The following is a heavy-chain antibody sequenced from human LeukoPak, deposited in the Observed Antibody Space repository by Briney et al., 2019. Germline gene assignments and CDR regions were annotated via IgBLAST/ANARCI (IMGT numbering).Heavy chain of an antibody. Sequence: ASVKVSCKVSGYTLTELSMHWVRQAPGKGLEWMGGFDPEDGETIYAQKFQGRVTMTEDTSTDTAYMELSSLRSEDTAVYYCATVTYYYDSSGYPTHNWFDPRGQGTLVTVSS. D-gene: IGHD3-22*01. CDR1: GYTLTELS. CDR3: ATVTYYYDSSGYPTHNWFDP. CDR2: FDPEDGET. V-gene: IGHV1-24*01. J-gene: IGHJ5*02.